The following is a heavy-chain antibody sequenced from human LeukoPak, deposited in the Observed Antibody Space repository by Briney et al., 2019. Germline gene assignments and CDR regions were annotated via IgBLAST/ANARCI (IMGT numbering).Heavy chain of an antibody. CDR3: ARDSPAVYSSGFRGHFDY. CDR2: TSYDGSSK. D-gene: IGHD6-19*01. J-gene: IGHJ4*02. V-gene: IGHV3-30-3*01. Sequence: GGSLRLSCAASGFTFSSYAMHWVRQAPGKGLEWVAVTSYDGSSKYYADSVKGRFTISRDNSKNTLYLQMNSLRAEDTAVYYCARDSPAVYSSGFRGHFDYWGQGTLVTVSS. CDR1: GFTFSSYA.